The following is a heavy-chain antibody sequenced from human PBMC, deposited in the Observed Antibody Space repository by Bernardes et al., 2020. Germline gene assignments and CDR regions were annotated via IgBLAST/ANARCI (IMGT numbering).Heavy chain of an antibody. Sequence: SGPTLVKPTQTLTLTCTFSGFSLSTSGVGVGWIRQPPGKALEWLALIYWDDDKRYSPSLKSRLTITKDTSKNQVVLTMTNMDPVDTATYYCAIRGSSWYLGYYFDYWGQGTLVTGSA. J-gene: IGHJ4*02. V-gene: IGHV2-5*02. D-gene: IGHD6-13*01. CDR3: AIRGSSWYLGYYFDY. CDR1: GFSLSTSGVG. CDR2: IYWDDDK.